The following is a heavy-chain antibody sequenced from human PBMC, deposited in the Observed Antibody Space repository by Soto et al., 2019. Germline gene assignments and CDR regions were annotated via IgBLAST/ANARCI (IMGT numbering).Heavy chain of an antibody. CDR3: ARRHSSSSAFDP. J-gene: IGHJ5*02. D-gene: IGHD6-13*01. Sequence: GESLKISCKGSGYSFTSYWISRVRQMPGKGLEWMGRIDPSDSYTNSSPSFQGHVTISADKSISTAYLQWSSLKASDTAMYYCARRHSSSSAFDPWGQGTLVTVPQ. CDR2: IDPSDSYT. CDR1: GYSFTSYW. V-gene: IGHV5-10-1*01.